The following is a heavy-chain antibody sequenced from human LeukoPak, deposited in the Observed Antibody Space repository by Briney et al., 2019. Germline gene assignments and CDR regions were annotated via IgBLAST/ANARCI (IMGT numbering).Heavy chain of an antibody. J-gene: IGHJ6*02. CDR2: ISYDEMYQ. CDR1: GFTFNIYG. D-gene: IGHD6-13*01. CDR3: AKDLSLSSSSWYYYYGMDV. Sequence: GGSLRLSCAASGFTFNIYGMHWVRQAPGKGLEWVAGISYDEMYQYYADSVKGRFTISRDNSKNTLFLQMNSLRAEDTAVYYCAKDLSLSSSSWYYYYGMDVWGQGTTVTVSS. V-gene: IGHV3-30*18.